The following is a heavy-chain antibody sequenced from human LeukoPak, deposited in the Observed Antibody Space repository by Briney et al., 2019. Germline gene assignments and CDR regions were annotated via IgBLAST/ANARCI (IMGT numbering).Heavy chain of an antibody. Sequence: SETLSLTCTVSGGSISSGGYYWSWIRQHPGKGLEWIGYIYYSGSTYYNPSLKSRVTISVDTSKNQFSLKLSSVTAADTAVYYCARYCINGVCYNDAFDIWGQGTMVTVSS. D-gene: IGHD2-8*01. CDR1: GGSISSGGYY. CDR2: IYYSGST. V-gene: IGHV4-31*03. CDR3: ARYCINGVCYNDAFDI. J-gene: IGHJ3*02.